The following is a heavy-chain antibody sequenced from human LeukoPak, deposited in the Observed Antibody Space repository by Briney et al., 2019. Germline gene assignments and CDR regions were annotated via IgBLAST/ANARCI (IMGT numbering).Heavy chain of an antibody. V-gene: IGHV3-30*02. CDR2: IRFDGSNE. D-gene: IGHD3-3*01. Sequence: GGSLRLSCAASGFTFSRYGMEWVRQAPGKGLEWVAFIRFDGSNEYYADSVKGRFTISRDNSKNTLYLQMNTLRVEDTAVYYCAKGGAPAGFWSGPRDAFDIWGQGTVVTVSS. CDR3: AKGGAPAGFWSGPRDAFDI. CDR1: GFTFSRYG. J-gene: IGHJ3*02.